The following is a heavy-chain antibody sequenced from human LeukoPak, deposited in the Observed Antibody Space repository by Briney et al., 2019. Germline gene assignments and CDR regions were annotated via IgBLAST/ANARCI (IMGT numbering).Heavy chain of an antibody. CDR2: LYYTGNT. D-gene: IGHD6-19*01. J-gene: IGHJ4*02. Sequence: TSETLSLTCAVYGGSFSGYYWSWIRQPPGKGLEWIGYLYYTGNTNYNPSLKSRVTISVDMSKNQFSLKLRSMTAADTAVYYCARHGPGYSSVFDYWGQGTLVTVSS. V-gene: IGHV4-59*08. CDR3: ARHGPGYSSVFDY. CDR1: GGSFSGYY.